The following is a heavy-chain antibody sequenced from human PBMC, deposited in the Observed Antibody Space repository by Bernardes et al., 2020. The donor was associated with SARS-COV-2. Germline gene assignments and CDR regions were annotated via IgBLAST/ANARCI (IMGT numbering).Heavy chain of an antibody. CDR3: ARDSSASGPRYYYGMDV. CDR2: IDSDGSST. V-gene: IGHV3-74*01. D-gene: IGHD6-6*01. CDR1: GFTFSRYW. J-gene: IGHJ6*02. Sequence: GGSLRLSCAASGFTFSRYWMHWVRQAPGKGLVWVSRIDSDGSSTTYADAVKGRLTMSRDNSKNTLYLQMNSLRAEDTAVYYCARDSSASGPRYYYGMDVWGQETTVTVSS.